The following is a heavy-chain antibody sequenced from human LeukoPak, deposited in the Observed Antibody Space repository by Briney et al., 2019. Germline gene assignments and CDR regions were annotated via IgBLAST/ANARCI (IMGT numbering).Heavy chain of an antibody. CDR3: VRQQLIDFYYYYMDV. V-gene: IGHV3-20*04. D-gene: IGHD3-16*02. J-gene: IGHJ6*03. Sequence: PGGSLRLSCAASGFTFSSYEMNWVRQAPGKGLEWVSFINWNGDSTAYADSVKGRFTISRDNAKKSLYLQMNNLRAEDTALYYCVRQQLIDFYYYYMDVWGKGTTVTVSS. CDR2: INWNGDST. CDR1: GFTFSSYE.